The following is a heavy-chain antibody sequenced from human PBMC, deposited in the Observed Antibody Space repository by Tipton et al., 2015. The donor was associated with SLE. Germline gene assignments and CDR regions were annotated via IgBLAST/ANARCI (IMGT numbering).Heavy chain of an antibody. Sequence: TLSLTCAVYGGSFSGYYWSWIRQPPGKGLEWIGEINHSGSTNYNPSLKSRVTISVDTSKNQFSLKLSSVTAADTAVYYCARVSSERYDFWSGYTGGWYFDLWGRGTLVTVSS. V-gene: IGHV4-34*01. CDR3: ARVSSERYDFWSGYTGGWYFDL. D-gene: IGHD3-3*01. CDR2: INHSGST. J-gene: IGHJ2*01. CDR1: GGSFSGYY.